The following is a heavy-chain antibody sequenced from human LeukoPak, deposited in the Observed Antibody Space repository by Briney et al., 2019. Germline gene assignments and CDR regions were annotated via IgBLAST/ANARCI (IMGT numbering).Heavy chain of an antibody. J-gene: IGHJ4*02. CDR3: ARGKVDYDYVWGSYRPNYFDY. CDR2: INHSGST. V-gene: IGHV4-34*01. D-gene: IGHD3-16*02. CDR1: GGSFSGYY. Sequence: SETLSLTCAVYGGSFSGYYWSWIRQPPGKGLEWIGEINHSGSTNYNPSLKSRVTISVDTPKNQFSLKLSSVTAADTAVYYCARGKVDYDYVWGSYRPNYFDYWGQGTLVTVSS.